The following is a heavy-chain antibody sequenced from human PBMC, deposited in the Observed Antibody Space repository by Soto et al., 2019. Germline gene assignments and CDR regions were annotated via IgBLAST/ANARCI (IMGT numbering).Heavy chain of an antibody. V-gene: IGHV4-30-2*01. Sequence: SETLSLTCTISGGSMSSISHSEHWGWIRQPPGKGLEWTGYIYHSGSTYYNPSLKSRVTISVDRSKNQFSLKLSSVTAADTAVYYCARVPGPWGQGTTVTVSS. CDR3: ARVPGP. J-gene: IGHJ6*02. CDR1: GGSMSSISHSEH. CDR2: IYHSGST.